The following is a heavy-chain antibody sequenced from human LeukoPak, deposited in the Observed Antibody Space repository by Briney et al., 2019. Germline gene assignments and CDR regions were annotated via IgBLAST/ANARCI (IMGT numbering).Heavy chain of an antibody. J-gene: IGHJ4*02. CDR1: GGSFSGYY. D-gene: IGHD5-24*01. V-gene: IGHV4-34*01. CDR3: ARARWLQFKGYFDY. CDR2: INHSGST. Sequence: PSETLSLTCAVYGGSFSGYYWSWIRQPLGKGLEWIGEINHSGSTNYNPSLKSRVTISVDTSKNQFSLKLSSVTAADTAVYYCARARWLQFKGYFDYWGQGTLVTVSS.